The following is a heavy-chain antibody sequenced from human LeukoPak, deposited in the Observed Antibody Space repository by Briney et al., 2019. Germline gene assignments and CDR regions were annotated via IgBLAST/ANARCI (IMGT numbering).Heavy chain of an antibody. CDR1: GGTFMRHS. D-gene: IGHD5-24*01. V-gene: IGHV1-69*16. J-gene: IGHJ3*02. CDR3: ASQRLEMATTYHAFDI. Sequence: ASVKVSCKASGGTFMRHSISWVRQAPGQGLEWMGGIIPILAAADYPQKYQGRVTITTDESTSTVFMELSSLRSEDTAVYYCASQRLEMATTYHAFDIWGQGTMVTVSS. CDR2: IIPILAAA.